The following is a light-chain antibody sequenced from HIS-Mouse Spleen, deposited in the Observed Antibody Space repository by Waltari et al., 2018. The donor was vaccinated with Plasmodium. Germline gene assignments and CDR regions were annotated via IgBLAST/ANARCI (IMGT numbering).Light chain of an antibody. Sequence: EIVMTQSPATLSVSPGERAPLSCRASQSVSSNLAWYQQKPGQAPRLLINGASTRATGIPARFIGSGSGTEFTLTISSMQSEDFAVYYCQQYNNWPPFTFGPGTKVDIK. V-gene: IGKV3-15*01. J-gene: IGKJ3*01. CDR3: QQYNNWPPFT. CDR1: QSVSSN. CDR2: GAS.